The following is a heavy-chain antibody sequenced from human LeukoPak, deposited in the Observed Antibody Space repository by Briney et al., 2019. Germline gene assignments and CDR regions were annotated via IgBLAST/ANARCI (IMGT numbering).Heavy chain of an antibody. J-gene: IGHJ4*02. D-gene: IGHD3-22*01. Sequence: PSETLSLTCTVSGRSISSSCYYWGWIRQPPGKGLEWIVSIYYSGSTYYNPSLKSRFTISVDTSKNQFSLKLSSVTAADTAVYYCARFPRARYYYDSSGLYWGQGTLVTVSS. CDR3: ARFPRARYYYDSSGLY. CDR2: IYYSGST. V-gene: IGHV4-39*01. CDR1: GRSISSSCYY.